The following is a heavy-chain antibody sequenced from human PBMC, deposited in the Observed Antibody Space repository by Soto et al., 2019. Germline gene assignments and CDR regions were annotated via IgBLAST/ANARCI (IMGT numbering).Heavy chain of an antibody. Sequence: QVQLVQSGAEVKKPGASVKVSCKASGYTFTSYDINWVRQATGQGLEWMGWMNPNSGNTGYAQKFQGRVTMTRNTSISTAYMELSSLRSEDTAVYYCATASCGRITMVRGVLGGMDVWGQGTTVTVSS. CDR2: MNPNSGNT. V-gene: IGHV1-8*01. CDR1: GYTFTSYD. CDR3: ATASCGRITMVRGVLGGMDV. J-gene: IGHJ6*02. D-gene: IGHD3-10*01.